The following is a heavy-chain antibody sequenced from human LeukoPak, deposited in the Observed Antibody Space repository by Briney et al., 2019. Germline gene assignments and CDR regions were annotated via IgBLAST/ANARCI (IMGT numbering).Heavy chain of an antibody. D-gene: IGHD7-27*01. CDR2: IKQDGSEK. CDR3: ARGTWGPQY. V-gene: IGHV3-7*01. Sequence: SGGSLRLSCAASGFTFSSYWMSWVRQAPGKGLEWVASIKQDGSEKYYVDSVKGRFTISRDSAKNSLYLQMNSLRVEDTALYYCARGTWGPQYWGLGILVTVSS. CDR1: GFTFSSYW. J-gene: IGHJ4*02.